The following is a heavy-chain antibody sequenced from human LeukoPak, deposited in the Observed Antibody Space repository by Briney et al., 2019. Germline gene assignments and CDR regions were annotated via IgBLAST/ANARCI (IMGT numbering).Heavy chain of an antibody. CDR2: IYYSGST. J-gene: IGHJ4*02. Sequence: SETLSLTCTVSGGSISSYYWSWIRQPPGKGLEWIGYIYYSGSTNYNPSLKSRVTISVDTSKNQFSLKLSSVTAADTAVYYCARYYYDSSGYYCFDYWGQGTLVTVSS. CDR1: GGSISSYY. V-gene: IGHV4-59*01. CDR3: ARYYYDSSGYYCFDY. D-gene: IGHD3-22*01.